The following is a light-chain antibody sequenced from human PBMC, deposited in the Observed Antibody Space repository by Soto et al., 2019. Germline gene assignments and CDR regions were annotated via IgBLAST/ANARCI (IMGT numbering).Light chain of an antibody. CDR1: QSLSSSY. V-gene: IGKV3-20*01. Sequence: ENVLTQSPGTLSLSPGERATLSCRASQSLSSSYLAWYQQKPGQAPRLLIYGASSRATGIPDRFSGSGSGTDFTLTISRLEAEDFAVYYCQQYGSSPLTFGGGTKVDIK. CDR2: GAS. CDR3: QQYGSSPLT. J-gene: IGKJ4*01.